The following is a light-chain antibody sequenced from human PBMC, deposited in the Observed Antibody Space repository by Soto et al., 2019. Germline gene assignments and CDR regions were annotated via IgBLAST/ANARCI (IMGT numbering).Light chain of an antibody. CDR2: EVN. CDR1: SSDVGSYNT. CDR3: SSETSSKTLL. Sequence: QSALTQPVSVSGSPGQSITISCTGTSSDVGSYNTVSWYQQHPGKVPKLLIYEVNNRPSGVSNRFSASKSGNTASLTISGLQAEDEADYYCSSETSSKTLLFGGGTKLTVL. J-gene: IGLJ3*02. V-gene: IGLV2-14*01.